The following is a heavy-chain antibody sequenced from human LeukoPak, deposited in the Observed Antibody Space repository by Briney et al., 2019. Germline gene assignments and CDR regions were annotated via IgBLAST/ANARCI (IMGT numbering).Heavy chain of an antibody. CDR3: ARSSPTYYFDSSGYYYGDY. D-gene: IGHD3-22*01. V-gene: IGHV1-2*06. Sequence: ASVKVSCKASAYSFTDYYIHWVRQAPGQGLEWMGRINPNTGVTDYAQIFKGRVTMTRDTSISTAYMELSRLGSDDTAVYYCARSSPTYYFDSSGYYYGDYWGQGTLVTVSP. J-gene: IGHJ4*02. CDR2: INPNTGVT. CDR1: AYSFTDYY.